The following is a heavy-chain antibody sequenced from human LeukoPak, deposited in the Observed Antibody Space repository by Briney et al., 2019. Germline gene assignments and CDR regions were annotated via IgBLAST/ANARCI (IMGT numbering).Heavy chain of an antibody. J-gene: IGHJ4*02. CDR3: ARDLPLRF. V-gene: IGHV3-53*01. CDR2: LYSSGDT. D-gene: IGHD3-16*01. CDR1: GFTVSSGY. Sequence: GGSLRLSCAASGFTVSSGYMSWVRRAPGKGLEWVSVLYSSGDTYYADSVKGRFTISRDNSKNAVYLQMNSLRAEDTAVYYCARDLPLRFWGQGTLVTVFS.